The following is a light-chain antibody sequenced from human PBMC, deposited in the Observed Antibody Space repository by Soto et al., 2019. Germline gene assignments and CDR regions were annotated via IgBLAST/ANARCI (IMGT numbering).Light chain of an antibody. Sequence: QAVVTQEPSLTVSPGGTVTLTCGSSTGAVTSGHYPYWFQQKPGQAPRTLIYDTTNKHSWTPARFSGSLLGGKAALTLSGAQPEDEAEYYCLLSYRGARPVFGGGTKVT. CDR3: LLSYRGARPV. CDR2: DTT. CDR1: TGAVTSGHY. V-gene: IGLV7-46*01. J-gene: IGLJ3*02.